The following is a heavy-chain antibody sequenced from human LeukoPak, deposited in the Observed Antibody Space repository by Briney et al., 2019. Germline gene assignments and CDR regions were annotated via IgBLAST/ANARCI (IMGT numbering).Heavy chain of an antibody. V-gene: IGHV3-30*18. D-gene: IGHD1-26*01. CDR1: GFTFSSYL. J-gene: IGHJ4*02. CDR3: AKMGAPIDY. CDR2: ISNHGNNI. Sequence: GGSLRLSCAASGFTFSSYLMHWVRQAPGKGLEWVAVISNHGNNIEYVDSVKGRFTISRDNSKNTLFLQMNSLRADDTAVYYCAKMGAPIDYWGQGTLVTVSS.